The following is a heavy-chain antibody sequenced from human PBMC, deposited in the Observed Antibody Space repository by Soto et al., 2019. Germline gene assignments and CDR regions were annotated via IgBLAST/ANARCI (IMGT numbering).Heavy chain of an antibody. Sequence: QVRLQESGPGLVKPSETLSLTCTVSGGPISSYYWNWIRQPPGKGLEWIGYIYYTGSTNYNPSLKSRVTISVDTSKNQFSLKLSSVPAADTAVYYCARALGSTMPSLFWGQGTLVTVSS. V-gene: IGHV4-59*01. CDR1: GGPISSYY. CDR2: IYYTGST. D-gene: IGHD3-16*02. J-gene: IGHJ4*02. CDR3: ARALGSTMPSLF.